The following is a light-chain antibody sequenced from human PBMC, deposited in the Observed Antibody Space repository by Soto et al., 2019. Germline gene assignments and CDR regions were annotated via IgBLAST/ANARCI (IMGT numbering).Light chain of an antibody. Sequence: EIVVTQSPATLSVSPGERATLSCRASQSVSSTFLAWYQQKPGQAPRLLIYGASSRATGIPDRFSGSGSGTDFTLTISRLEPEDFAVYYCQQYGSSSWTFGQGTKVDIK. CDR1: QSVSSTF. J-gene: IGKJ1*01. CDR3: QQYGSSSWT. V-gene: IGKV3-20*01. CDR2: GAS.